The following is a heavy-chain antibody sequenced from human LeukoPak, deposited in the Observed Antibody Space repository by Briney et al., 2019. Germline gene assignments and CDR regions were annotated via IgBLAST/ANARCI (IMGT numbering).Heavy chain of an antibody. J-gene: IGHJ6*02. D-gene: IGHD6-13*01. CDR2: ISGSGGST. V-gene: IGHV3-23*01. CDR1: GFTFSSYA. CDR3: AKRGRIAAAGPYNYGMDV. Sequence: PGGSLRLSCAASGFTFSSYAMSWVRQAPGKGLEWVSAISGSGGSTYYADSVKGRFTISRDNSKNTLYLQMNSLRAEDTAVYYCAKRGRIAAAGPYNYGMDVWGQGTTVTVSS.